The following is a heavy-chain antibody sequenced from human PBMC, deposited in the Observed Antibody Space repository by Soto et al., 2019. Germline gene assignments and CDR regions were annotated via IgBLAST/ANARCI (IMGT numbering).Heavy chain of an antibody. CDR2: ISGSGDST. J-gene: IGHJ6*02. CDR1: GFTFSSYA. Sequence: EVQLLESGGGLVQPGGSLRLSCAASGFTFSSYAMSWVRHAPGKGLEWVSVISGSGDSTYYADSGRGRFTISRDNSKNTLYLQMNSLRAEDTAVYYCAKDRDGAAAGPTKFYGMDAWGQGTTVTVSS. CDR3: AKDRDGAAAGPTKFYGMDA. D-gene: IGHD6-13*01. V-gene: IGHV3-23*01.